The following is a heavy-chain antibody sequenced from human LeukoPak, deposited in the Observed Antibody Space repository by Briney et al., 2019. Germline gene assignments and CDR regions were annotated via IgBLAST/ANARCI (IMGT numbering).Heavy chain of an antibody. Sequence: GSLRLSCAASGFTFSNYWMSWVRQAPGKGLEWVANIKQDGSEKYYVDSVKGRFPISRDNAKNSLYLQMNSLRAEDTAVYYCARARPHLTEDYYSYYGMDVWGQGTTVTVSS. V-gene: IGHV3-7*01. D-gene: IGHD3-9*01. J-gene: IGHJ6*02. CDR3: ARARPHLTEDYYSYYGMDV. CDR1: GFTFSNYW. CDR2: IKQDGSEK.